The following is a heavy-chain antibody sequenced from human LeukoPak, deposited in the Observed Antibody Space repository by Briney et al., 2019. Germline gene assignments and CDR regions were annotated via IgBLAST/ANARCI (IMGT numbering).Heavy chain of an antibody. V-gene: IGHV3-74*01. D-gene: IGHD5-24*01. J-gene: IGHJ4*02. CDR1: GFTFSSPW. Sequence: GGSLRLSCAASGFTFSSPWMHWVRHAPGKGLVWVSRIDSDGSSTSYVDSVQGRFTISRDNAKNTLYLQMNSLRAEDTALYYCAKGSRDGYNYFDYWGQGTLVTVSS. CDR2: IDSDGSST. CDR3: AKGSRDGYNYFDY.